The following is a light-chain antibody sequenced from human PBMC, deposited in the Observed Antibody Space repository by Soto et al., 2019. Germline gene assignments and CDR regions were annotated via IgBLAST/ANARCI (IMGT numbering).Light chain of an antibody. CDR2: AAS. Sequence: AIQMTQAPSSLSASVGDRVTITCRASQGMRNDLGWFQQKPGKAPKLLIYAASSLQIGVTSRFSGSGSGTDFSFIISCLQPEYFITYYCLPDFNYPLTFGGGMKVELK. V-gene: IGKV1-6*01. CDR1: QGMRND. CDR3: LPDFNYPLT. J-gene: IGKJ4*02.